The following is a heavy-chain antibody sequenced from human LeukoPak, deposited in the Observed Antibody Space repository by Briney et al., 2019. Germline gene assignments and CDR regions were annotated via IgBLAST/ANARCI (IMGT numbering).Heavy chain of an antibody. CDR3: ARGSLRGVVITTNFDY. Sequence: ASVKVSCKASGYTFTSYYVHWVRQAPGQGLEWMGIINPSGGSTSYAQKFQGRVTMTRNTSISTAYMELSSLRSEDTAVYYCARGSLRGVVITTNFDYWGQGTLVTVSS. D-gene: IGHD3-3*01. V-gene: IGHV1-46*01. J-gene: IGHJ4*02. CDR1: GYTFTSYY. CDR2: INPSGGST.